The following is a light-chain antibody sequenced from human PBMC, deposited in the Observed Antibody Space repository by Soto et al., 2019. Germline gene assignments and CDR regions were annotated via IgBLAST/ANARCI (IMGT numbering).Light chain of an antibody. CDR1: QSISNW. CDR3: QQYHSYSYT. J-gene: IGKJ2*01. CDR2: DAS. Sequence: DIQMTQSPSTLSASVGDRVTITCRASQSISNWLAWYQQKPGKAPKLLIYDASSLASGVPSRFSGSGSETEFTLTINSLQPDDFATYYCQQYHSYSYTFGQGTKVDIK. V-gene: IGKV1-5*01.